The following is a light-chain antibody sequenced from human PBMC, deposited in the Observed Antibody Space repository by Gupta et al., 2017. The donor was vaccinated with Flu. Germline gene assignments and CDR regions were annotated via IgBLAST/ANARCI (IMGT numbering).Light chain of an antibody. CDR3: QQYYEWPLT. CDR1: QSIRSN. J-gene: IGKJ5*01. V-gene: IGKV3-15*01. CDR2: GAS. Sequence: EVVMTQSPATLSASLGERATLTCRASQSIRSNLAWYHQKPGQAPRLLISGASTRATGIPARFSGSGSGTEFTLTISSLQSEDFAVYYCQQYYEWPLTFGQGTQVDI.